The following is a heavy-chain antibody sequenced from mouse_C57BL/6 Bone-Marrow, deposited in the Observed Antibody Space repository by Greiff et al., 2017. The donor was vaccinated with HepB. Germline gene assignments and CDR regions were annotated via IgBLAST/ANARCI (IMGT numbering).Heavy chain of an antibody. J-gene: IGHJ2*01. Sequence: QVQLKESGAELARPGASVKLSCKASGYTFTSYGISWVKQRTGQGLEWIGEIYPRSGNTYYNEKFKGKATLTADKSSSTAYMELRSLTSEDSAVYFCARSYSNYGDYWGQGTTLTVSS. CDR3: ARSYSNYGDY. CDR1: GYTFTSYG. CDR2: IYPRSGNT. V-gene: IGHV1-81*01. D-gene: IGHD2-5*01.